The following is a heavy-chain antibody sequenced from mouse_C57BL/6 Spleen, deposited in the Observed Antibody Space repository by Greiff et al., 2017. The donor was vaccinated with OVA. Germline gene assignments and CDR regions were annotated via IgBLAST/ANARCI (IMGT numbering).Heavy chain of an antibody. CDR2: ISDGGSYT. D-gene: IGHD4-1*01. CDR3: ARDRLGLAY. CDR1: GFTFSSYA. Sequence: EVQLQESGGGLVKPGGSLKLSCAASGFTFSSYAMSWVRQTPEKRLEWVATISDGGSYTYYPDNVKGRFTISRDNAKNNLYLQMSHLKSEDTAMYYCARDRLGLAYWGQGTLVTVSA. V-gene: IGHV5-4*01. J-gene: IGHJ3*01.